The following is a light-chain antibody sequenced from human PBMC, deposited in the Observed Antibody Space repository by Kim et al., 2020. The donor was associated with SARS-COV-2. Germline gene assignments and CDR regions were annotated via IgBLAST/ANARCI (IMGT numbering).Light chain of an antibody. CDR1: SSNIGNNY. V-gene: IGLV1-51*01. Sequence: GQKVTISCSGSSSNIGNNYLSWYQQLPGTAPKVLIYGDNKRPSEIPDRFSGSKSGTSATLDITGLQAGDEAVYYCGTWDSSLSAGVFGGGTQLTVL. CDR2: GDN. J-gene: IGLJ2*01. CDR3: GTWDSSLSAGV.